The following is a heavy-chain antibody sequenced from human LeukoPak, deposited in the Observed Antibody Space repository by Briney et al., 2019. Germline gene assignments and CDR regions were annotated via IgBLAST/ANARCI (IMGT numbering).Heavy chain of an antibody. J-gene: IGHJ4*02. CDR3: ARGGSRGYRDYFDY. CDR2: INWNGGST. Sequence: PGGSLRLSCAASGFTFDDYGMSWVRQAPGKGLEWVSGINWNGGSTGYADSVKGRFTISRDNAKNSLYLQMNSLRAEDTALYYCARGGSRGYRDYFDYWGQGTLVTVSS. CDR1: GFTFDDYG. D-gene: IGHD3-22*01. V-gene: IGHV3-20*04.